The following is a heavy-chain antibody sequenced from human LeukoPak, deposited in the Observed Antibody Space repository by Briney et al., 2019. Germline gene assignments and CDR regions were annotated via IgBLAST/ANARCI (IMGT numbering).Heavy chain of an antibody. J-gene: IGHJ4*02. Sequence: PGGSLRLSCAASGFTFSSYSMNWVRQAPGKGLEWVSYISSSSSTIYYADSVKGRFTISRDNSKNTLYLQMNSLRAEDTAVYYCARHFYCSSTSCYLPIGYWGQGTLVTVSS. CDR1: GFTFSSYS. V-gene: IGHV3-48*01. CDR2: ISSSSSTI. CDR3: ARHFYCSSTSCYLPIGY. D-gene: IGHD2-2*01.